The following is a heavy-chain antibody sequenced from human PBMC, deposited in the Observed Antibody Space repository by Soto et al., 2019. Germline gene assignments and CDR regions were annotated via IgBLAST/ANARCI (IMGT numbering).Heavy chain of an antibody. D-gene: IGHD3-9*01. J-gene: IGHJ4*02. CDR3: TRDDYDILTGSPLFDY. CDR2: IRSKAYGGTT. V-gene: IGHV3-49*04. CDR1: GFTFGDYA. Sequence: GGSLRLSCTGSGFTFGDYAMSWVRQAPGKGLEWVGFIRSKAYGGTTEYAASVKGRFTISRDDSKSIAYLQMNSLKTEDTAVYYCTRDDYDILTGSPLFDYWGQGTLVTVSS.